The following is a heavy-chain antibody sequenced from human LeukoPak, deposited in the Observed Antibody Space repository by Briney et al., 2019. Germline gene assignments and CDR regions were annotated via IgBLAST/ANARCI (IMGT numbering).Heavy chain of an antibody. Sequence: VASVTVSCKASGYTFTGYYMHWVRQAPGQGLEWRGWINPNSGGTNYAQKFQGRVTMTRDTSISTAYMELSRLRSDDTAVYYCARDPASLGYNWFDPWGQGTLVTVSS. D-gene: IGHD7-27*01. CDR2: INPNSGGT. CDR1: GYTFTGYY. CDR3: ARDPASLGYNWFDP. V-gene: IGHV1-2*02. J-gene: IGHJ5*02.